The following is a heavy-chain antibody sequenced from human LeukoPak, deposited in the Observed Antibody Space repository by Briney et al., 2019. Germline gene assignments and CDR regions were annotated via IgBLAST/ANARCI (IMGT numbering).Heavy chain of an antibody. V-gene: IGHV3-33*01. J-gene: IGHJ6*03. CDR3: ASSASLSGSTLIGYYYYMDV. Sequence: PGRSLRLSCAASGFTFSSYGMHWVRQAPGKGLEWVAVIWYDGTYKYYADSVKGRFTISRDNSKNTLYLQMNSLRAEDTAVHYCASSASLSGSTLIGYYYYMDVWGKGTTVTVSS. CDR1: GFTFSSYG. D-gene: IGHD2-21*01. CDR2: IWYDGTYK.